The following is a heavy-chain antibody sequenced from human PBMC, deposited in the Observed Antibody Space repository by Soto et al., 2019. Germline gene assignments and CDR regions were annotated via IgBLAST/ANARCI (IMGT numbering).Heavy chain of an antibody. J-gene: IGHJ4*02. CDR2: ISAYNGNT. CDR3: ARSGCSGGSCYSYYFDY. CDR1: GYTFTSDG. D-gene: IGHD2-15*01. Sequence: QVQLVQSGAEVKKPGASVKVSCKASGYTFTSDGISWVRQAPGQGLEWMGWISAYNGNTNYAQKIQGRVTMTTDTSTSTAYMELRSLRSDDTAVYYCARSGCSGGSCYSYYFDYWGQGTLVTVSS. V-gene: IGHV1-18*01.